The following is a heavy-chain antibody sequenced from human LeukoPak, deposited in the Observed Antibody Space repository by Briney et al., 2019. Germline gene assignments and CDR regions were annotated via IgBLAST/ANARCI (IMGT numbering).Heavy chain of an antibody. J-gene: IGHJ6*03. CDR2: IKQDGSEK. CDR1: GFTFSSYW. D-gene: IGHD1-26*01. CDR3: ARVPTPTPYSYMDV. Sequence: PGGSLRLSCAASGFTFSSYWMSWVRQAPGKGLEWVANIKQDGSEKYYVDSVKGRFPISRDNAKNSLFLQMNSLRAEDTAVYYCARVPTPTPYSYMDVWGKGTTVTVSS. V-gene: IGHV3-7*01.